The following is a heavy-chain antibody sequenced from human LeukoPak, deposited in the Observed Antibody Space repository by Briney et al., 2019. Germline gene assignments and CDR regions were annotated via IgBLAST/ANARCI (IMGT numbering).Heavy chain of an antibody. CDR1: GFTLSSYS. CDR3: ARASTLDY. J-gene: IGHJ4*02. CDR2: ISSSSSYI. D-gene: IGHD5/OR15-5a*01. V-gene: IGHV3-21*01. Sequence: GGSLRLSCAASGFTLSSYSMNWVRQAPGKGLEWVSSISSSSSYIYYADSVKGRFTISRGNAKNSLYLQMNSLRAEDTAAYYCARASTLDYWGQGTLVTVSS.